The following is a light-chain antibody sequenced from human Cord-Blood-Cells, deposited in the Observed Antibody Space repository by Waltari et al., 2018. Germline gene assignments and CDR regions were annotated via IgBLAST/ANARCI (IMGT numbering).Light chain of an antibody. J-gene: IGLJ3*02. Sequence: SVALGQTVRITCQGDSLRSYYASWYQQKPGQAPVLVIYGKNNRPSGIPDRFSGSSSGNTASLTITGAQAEDEADYYCSSRDSSGNHWVFGGGTKLTVL. CDR1: SLRSYY. CDR2: GKN. CDR3: SSRDSSGNHWV. V-gene: IGLV3-19*01.